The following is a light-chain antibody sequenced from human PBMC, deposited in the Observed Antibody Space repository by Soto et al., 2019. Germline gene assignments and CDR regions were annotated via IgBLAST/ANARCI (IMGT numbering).Light chain of an antibody. Sequence: AIQMTQSPSPLSASIGYRVTITGRASQDIRKDLGWYQQKPGKAPKLLIYVASSLQSGVPSRFRGSGSGTDFTLTISSLQPEDFATYFWLQDYNYPYTFGQGTKVEIK. CDR2: VAS. CDR3: LQDYNYPYT. J-gene: IGKJ2*01. V-gene: IGKV1-6*02. CDR1: QDIRKD.